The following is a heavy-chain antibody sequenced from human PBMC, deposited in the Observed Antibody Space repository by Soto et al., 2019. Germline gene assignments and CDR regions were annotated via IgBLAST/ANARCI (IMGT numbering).Heavy chain of an antibody. J-gene: IGHJ3*02. Sequence: QVQLQESGPGLVKPSGTLSLTCAVSGGSISSSNWWSWVRQPPGKGLEWIGEIYHSGSTNYNPSLKSRVTISADKSKNQFSLKLSSVTAADTAVYYCARDLGGWSRGWYRQDIWGQGTMVTVSS. D-gene: IGHD6-19*01. CDR2: IYHSGST. CDR1: GGSISSSNW. CDR3: ARDLGGWSRGWYRQDI. V-gene: IGHV4-4*02.